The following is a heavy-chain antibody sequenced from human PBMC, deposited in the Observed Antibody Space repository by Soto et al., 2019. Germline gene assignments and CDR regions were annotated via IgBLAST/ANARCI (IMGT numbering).Heavy chain of an antibody. V-gene: IGHV6-1*01. CDR1: GDSVSSNSAA. CDR2: TYYRSKWYN. CDR3: ARVSAAAGHTNYYYYGMDV. J-gene: IGHJ6*02. D-gene: IGHD6-13*01. Sequence: SQTLSLTCAISGDSVSSNSAAWNWIRQSPSRGLEWLGRTYYRSKWYNDYAVSVKSRITINPDTSKNQFSLQLNSVTPEDTAVYYCARVSAAAGHTNYYYYGMDVWGQGTTVTVS.